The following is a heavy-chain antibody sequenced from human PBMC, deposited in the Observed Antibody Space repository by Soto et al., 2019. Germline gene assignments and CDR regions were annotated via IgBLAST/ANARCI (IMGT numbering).Heavy chain of an antibody. V-gene: IGHV4-59*11. Sequence: SETLSLTCTVSGGSISSHYCSWIRQPPRKGLEWIGYIYYSGSTNYNPSLKSRVTISVDTSKNQFSLKLSSVTAADTAVYYCARDVHESCSGGSCYSNWFEPWGQGTLVTGTS. D-gene: IGHD2-15*01. J-gene: IGHJ5*02. CDR2: IYYSGST. CDR3: ARDVHESCSGGSCYSNWFEP. CDR1: GGSISSHY.